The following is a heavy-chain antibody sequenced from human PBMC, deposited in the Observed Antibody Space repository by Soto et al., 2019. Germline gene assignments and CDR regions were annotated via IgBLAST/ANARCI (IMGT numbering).Heavy chain of an antibody. D-gene: IGHD2-15*01. CDR1: GYTFTSYG. J-gene: IGHJ5*02. Sequence: QVQLVQSGAEVKKPGASVKVSCKASGYTFTSYGISWVRQAPGQGLEWMGWISAYNGNTNYAQKLQGGVTMTTDTSTSTAYMELRSLRSDDTAVYYCARDPHSRYCSGGSCPRDNWFDPWGQGTLVTVSS. CDR2: ISAYNGNT. V-gene: IGHV1-18*01. CDR3: ARDPHSRYCSGGSCPRDNWFDP.